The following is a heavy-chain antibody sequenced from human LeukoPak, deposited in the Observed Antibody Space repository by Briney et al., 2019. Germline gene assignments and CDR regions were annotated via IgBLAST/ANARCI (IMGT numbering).Heavy chain of an antibody. CDR2: ISSNSGDI. CDR3: ARDSSSGWYSDY. Sequence: PGGSLRLSCAASGFTFSKYNMNWVRQAPAKGLEWVSYISSNSGDINYADSVKGRFTISRDNAKNSLYLQMNSLRAEDTAVYYCARDSSSGWYSDYWGQGTLVTVSS. CDR1: GFTFSKYN. D-gene: IGHD6-19*01. V-gene: IGHV3-21*01. J-gene: IGHJ4*02.